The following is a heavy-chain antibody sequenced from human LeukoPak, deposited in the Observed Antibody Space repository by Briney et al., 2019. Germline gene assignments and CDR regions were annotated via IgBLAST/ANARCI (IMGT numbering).Heavy chain of an antibody. V-gene: IGHV3-23*01. D-gene: IGHD2-21*01. J-gene: IGHJ4*02. Sequence: PGGSLRLSCAASGYTFSSYAMSWVRQAPGKGLEWVSAISGSGGSTYYADSVKGWFTISRDNSKNTLYLQMNSLRAEDTAVYYCAKDRGGVVVIAVFDYWGQGTLVTVSS. CDR1: GYTFSSYA. CDR3: AKDRGGVVVIAVFDY. CDR2: ISGSGGST.